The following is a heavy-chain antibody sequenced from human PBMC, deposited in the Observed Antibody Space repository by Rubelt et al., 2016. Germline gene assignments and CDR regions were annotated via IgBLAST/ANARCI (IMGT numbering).Heavy chain of an antibody. J-gene: IGHJ6*02. D-gene: IGHD6-13*01. CDR3: ARAIAAAGTKTYYYGMDV. V-gene: IGHV3-9*01. CDR2: ISWNSGSI. Sequence: VSGISWNSGSIGYADSVKGRFTISRDNAKNSLYLQINGLRAEDTAVYYCARAIAAAGTKTYYYGMDVWGQGTAVTVSS.